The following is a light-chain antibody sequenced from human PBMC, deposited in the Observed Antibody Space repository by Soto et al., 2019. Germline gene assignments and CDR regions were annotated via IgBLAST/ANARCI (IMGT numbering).Light chain of an antibody. Sequence: DIQMTQAPSSLSAPVVARVTIPCRASQSITRSLNWYQQKPGKAPTLLIYGASSLQSGVPSRFSGSGSGTDFTLTISSLQPEDFATHYCRQSYSPPYTFGQGTKVDI. CDR3: RQSYSPPYT. CDR2: GAS. V-gene: IGKV1-39*01. J-gene: IGKJ2*01. CDR1: QSITRS.